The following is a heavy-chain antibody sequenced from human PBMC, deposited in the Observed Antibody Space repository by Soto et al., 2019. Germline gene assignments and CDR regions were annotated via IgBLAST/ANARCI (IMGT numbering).Heavy chain of an antibody. CDR2: ISYDVSNK. V-gene: IGHV3-30*18. CDR1: GFTFSSYG. J-gene: IGHJ4*02. D-gene: IGHD3-10*01. CDR3: ANDRSPVITMVRGVFISYFAY. Sequence: TGGSLRLSCAASGFTFSSYGMHWVRQAPGKGLEWVAVISYDVSNKYYADSVKGRFTISRDNSKNTLYLQMNSLRAEDTAVYYCANDRSPVITMVRGVFISYFAYWGQGTLVTVSS.